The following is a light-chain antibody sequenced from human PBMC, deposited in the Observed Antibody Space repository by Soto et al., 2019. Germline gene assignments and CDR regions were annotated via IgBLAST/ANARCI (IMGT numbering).Light chain of an antibody. V-gene: IGKV3-11*01. Sequence: EIVLTQSPATRSLSPGERATLSCRASPSVTNFLAWYQQKPGQAPRLLIYGAFNRATGIPARFSGSGSGTDFTLTISSLEPEDSAVYYCQQRNVWPPVTFGQGTRLEIK. CDR2: GAF. CDR1: PSVTNF. CDR3: QQRNVWPPVT. J-gene: IGKJ5*01.